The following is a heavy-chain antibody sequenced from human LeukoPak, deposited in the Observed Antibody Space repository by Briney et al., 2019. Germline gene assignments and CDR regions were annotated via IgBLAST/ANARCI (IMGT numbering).Heavy chain of an antibody. V-gene: IGHV4-59*01. J-gene: IGHJ4*02. Sequence: SETLSLTCTVSGGSISSYYWSWIRQPPGKGLEWIGYIHYSGSTNYNPSLKSRVTISVDTSKNQFSLKLSSVTAADTAVYYCAREGSGYSSGWYDFDYWGQGTLVTVSS. CDR3: AREGSGYSSGWYDFDY. CDR2: IHYSGST. CDR1: GGSISSYY. D-gene: IGHD6-19*01.